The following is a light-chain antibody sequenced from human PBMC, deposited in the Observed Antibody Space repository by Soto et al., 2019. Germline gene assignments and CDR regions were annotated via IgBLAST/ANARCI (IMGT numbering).Light chain of an antibody. CDR3: PQSYITPRT. J-gene: IGKJ2*01. Sequence: DIQMTQSPSSLSASVGDRVTITCRASQSISSYLNWYQQKPGKAPKLLIYAASSLQSGVPSRFSGSGSGTDFTLTISSLQPEDFATYYCPQSYITPRTFGPGTKREIK. V-gene: IGKV1-39*01. CDR1: QSISSY. CDR2: AAS.